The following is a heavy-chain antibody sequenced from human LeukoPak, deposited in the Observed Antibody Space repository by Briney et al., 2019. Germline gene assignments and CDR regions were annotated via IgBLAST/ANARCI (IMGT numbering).Heavy chain of an antibody. D-gene: IGHD2-2*01. CDR3: AKDMGYCSSATCYGLDY. CDR1: GFTFSSYS. Sequence: GGSLRLSCAASGFTFSSYSMNWVRQAPGKGLEWVSSISSSSSYIYYADSVKGRFTISRDNSKNTLFLQMNSLRAEDTAIYYCAKDMGYCSSATCYGLDYWGQGTLVTVSS. V-gene: IGHV3-21*04. CDR2: ISSSSSYI. J-gene: IGHJ4*02.